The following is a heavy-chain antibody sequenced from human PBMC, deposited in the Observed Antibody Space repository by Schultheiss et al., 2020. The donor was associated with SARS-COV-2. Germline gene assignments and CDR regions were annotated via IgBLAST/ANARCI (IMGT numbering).Heavy chain of an antibody. CDR1: GFTVSSNY. D-gene: IGHD6-19*01. Sequence: GGSLRLSCAASGFTVSSNYMSWVRQAPGKGLEWVSVIYSGGSTYYADSVKGRFTISRDNSKNTLYLQMNSLRAEDTAVYYCARDLFVYSSGWSDAFDIWGQGTMVTVSS. CDR3: ARDLFVYSSGWSDAFDI. CDR2: IYSGGST. V-gene: IGHV3-66*01. J-gene: IGHJ3*02.